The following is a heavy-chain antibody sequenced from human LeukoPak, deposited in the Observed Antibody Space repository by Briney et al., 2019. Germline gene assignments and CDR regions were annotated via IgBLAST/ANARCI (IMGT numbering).Heavy chain of an antibody. Sequence: GGSLRLSCAASGFTFSTYWMSWVRQAPGKGLEWVANIKQDGSEKYYVDSVKGRFTISRDDAKNSLYLQMNSLRAEDTAVYYCARDLYRIVVVPHYFDYWGQGTLVTVSS. J-gene: IGHJ4*02. CDR2: IKQDGSEK. V-gene: IGHV3-7*01. D-gene: IGHD3-22*01. CDR1: GFTFSTYW. CDR3: ARDLYRIVVVPHYFDY.